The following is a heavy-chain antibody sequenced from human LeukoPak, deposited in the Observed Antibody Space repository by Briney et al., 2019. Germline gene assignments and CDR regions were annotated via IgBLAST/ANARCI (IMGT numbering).Heavy chain of an antibody. J-gene: IGHJ5*02. CDR2: INPNSGET. Sequence: GASVKVSCKASGYTFTGYYMHWVRQAPGQGLEWMGLINPNSGETNYAKKFQGRVTMTRDTSISTAYMELSRLASDDTAVYYCARAGTFYYGSGSYFLLTWIDPWGQGTLVTVSS. CDR1: GYTFTGYY. CDR3: ARAGTFYYGSGSYFLLTWIDP. D-gene: IGHD3-10*01. V-gene: IGHV1-2*02.